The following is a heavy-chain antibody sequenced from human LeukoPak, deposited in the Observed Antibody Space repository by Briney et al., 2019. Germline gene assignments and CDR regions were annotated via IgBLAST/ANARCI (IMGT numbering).Heavy chain of an antibody. CDR3: ARSAASFAEYFQH. J-gene: IGHJ1*01. D-gene: IGHD6-13*01. V-gene: IGHV4-59*01. CDR1: RGSISGYY. CDR2: IYYSGST. Sequence: SETLSLTCSVSRGSISGYYWSWIRQPPGKGLEWIGYIYYSGSTNYNPSLKSRVTISVDTSKNQFSLKLSSVTAADTAVYYCARSAASFAEYFQHWGQGTLVTVSS.